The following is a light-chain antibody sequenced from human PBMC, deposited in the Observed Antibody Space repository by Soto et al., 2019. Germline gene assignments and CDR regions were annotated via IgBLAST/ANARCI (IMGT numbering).Light chain of an antibody. CDR3: HQFNNWQT. CDR1: QSVGTK. CDR2: GAS. J-gene: IGKJ1*01. Sequence: EIVMTQSPATLSVSVGERATLSCRASQSVGTKLAWYQQTPGQAPRLLIYGASTRATGVPARFSGSGSGTDFTLTISSLQSEDFGIYYCHQFNNWQTFGQGTKVEI. V-gene: IGKV3-15*01.